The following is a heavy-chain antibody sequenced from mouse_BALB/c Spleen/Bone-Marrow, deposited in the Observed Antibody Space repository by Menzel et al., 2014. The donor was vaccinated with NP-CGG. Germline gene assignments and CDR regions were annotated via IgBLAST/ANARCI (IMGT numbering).Heavy chain of an antibody. CDR2: INPSTGYT. J-gene: IGHJ4*01. Sequence: QVQLKQSGAELAKPGASVKMSCKASGYTFTSYWMHWVKQRPGQGLEWIGYINPSTGYTEYNQKFKVKATLTADKSSSTAYMQLSSLTSEDSAVYYCARQITTVDYAMDYWGQGTSVTVSS. D-gene: IGHD1-1*01. CDR3: ARQITTVDYAMDY. V-gene: IGHV1-7*01. CDR1: GYTFTSYW.